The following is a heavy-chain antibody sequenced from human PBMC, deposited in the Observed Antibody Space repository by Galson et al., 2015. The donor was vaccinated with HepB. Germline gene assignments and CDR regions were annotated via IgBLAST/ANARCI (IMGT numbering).Heavy chain of an antibody. CDR2: ISGSGGST. V-gene: IGHV3-23*01. CDR1: GFTFSSYA. D-gene: IGHD6-13*01. Sequence: SLRLSCAASGFTFSSYAMSWVRQAPGKGLEWVSAISGSGGSTYYADSVKGRFTISRDNSKNTLYLQMNSLRAEDTAVYYCAKDPSGWLTNDYWGQGTLVTVSS. J-gene: IGHJ4*02. CDR3: AKDPSGWLTNDY.